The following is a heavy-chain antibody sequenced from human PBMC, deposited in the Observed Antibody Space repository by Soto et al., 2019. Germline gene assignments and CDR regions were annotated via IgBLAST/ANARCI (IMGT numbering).Heavy chain of an antibody. D-gene: IGHD3-22*01. CDR2: IYYSGST. Sequence: PSETLSLTCTVSGGSISSGDYYWSWIRQPPGKGLEWIGYIYYSGSTYYNPSLKSRVTISVDTSKNQFSLKLSSVTAADTAVYYCARVSVYYYDSSSDYWGQGTLVTVSS. CDR1: GGSISSGDYY. J-gene: IGHJ4*02. V-gene: IGHV4-30-4*01. CDR3: ARVSVYYYDSSSDY.